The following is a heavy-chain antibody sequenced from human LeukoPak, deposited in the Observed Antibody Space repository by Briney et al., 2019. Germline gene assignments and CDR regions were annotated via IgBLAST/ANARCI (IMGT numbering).Heavy chain of an antibody. J-gene: IGHJ6*03. D-gene: IGHD5-24*01. Sequence: PSETLSLTCTASGCSLTSYYSHWVRQPPGKGLEWIGYIYYSDSTNYNPSLKSRCTISVDTSKNQCSLKLSSVTGADTAVNYCARRGGQFSRSCYYYIDAWGKGTTVTVSS. CDR1: GCSLTSYY. CDR2: IYYSDST. V-gene: IGHV4-59*08. CDR3: ARRGGQFSRSCYYYIDA.